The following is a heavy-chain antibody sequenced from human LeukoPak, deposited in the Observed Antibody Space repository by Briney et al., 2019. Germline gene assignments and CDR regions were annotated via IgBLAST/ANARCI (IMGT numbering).Heavy chain of an antibody. J-gene: IGHJ2*01. CDR2: IYYRGNT. Sequence: SETLSLTCTVSGGSISSFYWSWIRQPPGKGLEWLGYIYYRGNTQYNPSLKSRVTISVDTYKSQFSLRLTSVTAADTAVYYCARDLDNGGSSIWYFDLWGRGTLVTVSS. CDR1: GGSISSFY. V-gene: IGHV4-59*01. CDR3: ARDLDNGGSSIWYFDL. D-gene: IGHD4-23*01.